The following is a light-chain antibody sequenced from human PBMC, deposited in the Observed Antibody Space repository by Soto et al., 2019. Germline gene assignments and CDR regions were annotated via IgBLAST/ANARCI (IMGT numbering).Light chain of an antibody. CDR1: QSISSY. CDR3: QQSYSTPWT. V-gene: IGKV1-39*01. Sequence: DIQITQSQSSLSASVGDRVTITCRASQSISSYLNWYQQKPGKAPKLLIYAASSLQSGVPSRFSGSGSGTDFTLTISSLQPEDFATYYCQQSYSTPWTFCQGTKVDI. CDR2: AAS. J-gene: IGKJ1*01.